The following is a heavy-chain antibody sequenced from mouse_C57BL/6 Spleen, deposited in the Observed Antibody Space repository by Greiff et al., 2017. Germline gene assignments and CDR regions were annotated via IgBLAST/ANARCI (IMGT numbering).Heavy chain of an antibody. CDR2: IHPNSGST. D-gene: IGHD2-1*01. V-gene: IGHV1-64*01. J-gene: IGHJ2*01. Sequence: QVQLKQPGAELVKPGASVKLSCKASGYTFTSYWMHWVKQRPGQGLEWIGMIHPNSGSTNYNEKFKSKATLTVDKSSSTAYMQLSSLTSEDSAVYYCARTRGIYYGNYDVFFDYWGQGTTLTVSS. CDR3: ARTRGIYYGNYDVFFDY. CDR1: GYTFTSYW.